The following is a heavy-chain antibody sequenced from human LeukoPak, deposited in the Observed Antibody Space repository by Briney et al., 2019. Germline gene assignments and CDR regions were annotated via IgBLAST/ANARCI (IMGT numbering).Heavy chain of an antibody. CDR3: AKDPARSGITAAWDY. Sequence: ETLSLTCTVSGGSISSGGYYWSWIRQHPGKGLEWVSTISGGGGSTYYADSVKGRFTISRDNSKNTLYLQMSSLRAEDTALYYCAKDPARSGITAAWDYWGQGILVTVSS. J-gene: IGHJ4*02. D-gene: IGHD6-13*01. CDR1: GGSISSGGYY. CDR2: ISGGGGST. V-gene: IGHV3-23*01.